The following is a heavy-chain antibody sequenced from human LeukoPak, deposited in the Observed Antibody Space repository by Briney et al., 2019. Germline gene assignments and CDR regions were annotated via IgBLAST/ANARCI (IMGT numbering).Heavy chain of an antibody. CDR3: ARDRYYDSRGYFDY. CDR2: ISSSSSYI. J-gene: IGHJ4*02. D-gene: IGHD3-22*01. V-gene: IGHV3-21*01. CDR1: GLTVSSNC. Sequence: PGGSLRLSCAASGLTVSSNCMSWVRQAPGKGLEWVSSISSSSSYIYYADSVKGRFTISRDNAKNSLYLQMNSLRAEDTAMYYCARDRYYDSRGYFDYWGRGTLVTVSS.